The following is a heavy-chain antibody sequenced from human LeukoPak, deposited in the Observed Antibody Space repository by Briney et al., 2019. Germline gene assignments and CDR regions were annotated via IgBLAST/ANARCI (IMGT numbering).Heavy chain of an antibody. Sequence: SQTLSLTCTVSGGSISSNSYYWAWVRQPPGKGLEWIGEIDHSGSTNYNPSLKSRVTISVDTSKNQFSLKLSSVTAADTAVYYYARVVGPRITMIVVRYFDYWGQGTLVTVSS. D-gene: IGHD3-22*01. CDR2: IDHSGST. J-gene: IGHJ4*02. CDR3: ARVVGPRITMIVVRYFDY. CDR1: GGSISSNSYY. V-gene: IGHV4-39*07.